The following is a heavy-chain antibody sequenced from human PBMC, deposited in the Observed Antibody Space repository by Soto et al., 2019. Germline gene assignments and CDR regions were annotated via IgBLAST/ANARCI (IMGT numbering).Heavy chain of an antibody. Sequence: PGGSLRLSCAASGFIFDDFAMHWVRQAPGKGLEWVSSITWNSASVAYADSVKGRFTISRDNAKNSLYLQMNNLRPEDAALYYCTKEVYGMGYYYYVMDVWGQGTTVTVSS. D-gene: IGHD2-8*01. J-gene: IGHJ6*02. CDR1: GFIFDDFA. CDR2: ITWNSASV. V-gene: IGHV3-9*01. CDR3: TKEVYGMGYYYYVMDV.